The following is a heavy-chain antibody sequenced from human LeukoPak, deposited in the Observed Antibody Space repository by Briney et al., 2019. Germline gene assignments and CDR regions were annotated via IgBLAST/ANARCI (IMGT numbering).Heavy chain of an antibody. V-gene: IGHV1-8*01. CDR3: ARVETDLVAGSQLWFY. J-gene: IGHJ4*02. D-gene: IGHD5-18*01. CDR2: MNPNSGNT. Sequence: ASVKVSCKASGYTFTSYDINWVRQATGQGLEWMGWMNPNSGNTGYAQKFQGRVTMTRNTSISTAYMELSSLRSEDTAVYYCARVETDLVAGSQLWFYWGQGTLVTVSS. CDR1: GYTFTSYD.